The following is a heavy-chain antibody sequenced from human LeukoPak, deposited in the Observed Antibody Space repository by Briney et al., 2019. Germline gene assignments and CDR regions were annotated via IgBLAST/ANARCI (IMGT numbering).Heavy chain of an antibody. CDR3: TSGGFDP. Sequence: PSETLSLTCAVSGGSISSGGYSWSWIRQPPGKGLEWIGEINHSGSTNYNPSLKSRVTISVDTSKNQFSLKLSSVTAADTAVYYCTSGGFDPWGQGTLVTVSS. D-gene: IGHD3-10*01. CDR1: GGSISSGGYS. V-gene: IGHV4-30-2*01. CDR2: INHSGST. J-gene: IGHJ5*02.